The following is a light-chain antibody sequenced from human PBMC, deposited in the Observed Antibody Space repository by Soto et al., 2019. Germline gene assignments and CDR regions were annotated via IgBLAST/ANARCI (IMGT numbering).Light chain of an antibody. CDR2: KAS. Sequence: QMTQSPSTLSAYVGDRVTITCRASQNIDNWLAWYQQKPRKAPKLLIYKASSLESGVPSRFSGSGSGTEFTLTISSLQPDDFATYYCQQYHSYSRTFGQGTKVDIK. J-gene: IGKJ1*01. V-gene: IGKV1-5*03. CDR1: QNIDNW. CDR3: QQYHSYSRT.